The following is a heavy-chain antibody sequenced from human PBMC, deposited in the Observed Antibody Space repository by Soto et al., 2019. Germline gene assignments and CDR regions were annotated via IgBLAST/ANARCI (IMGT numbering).Heavy chain of an antibody. V-gene: IGHV4-30-2*01. CDR2: IYHSGST. CDR3: AGGIAARPLGY. D-gene: IGHD6-6*01. CDR1: GGSISSGGYS. J-gene: IGHJ4*02. Sequence: QLQLQESGSGLVQPSQTLSLTCVVSGGSISSGGYSWSWIRQPPGKGLEWIGYIYHSGSTYYNPSLKSRVTISVDRSKNQFSLKLSSVTAADSAVYYCAGGIAARPLGYWGQGTLVTVSS.